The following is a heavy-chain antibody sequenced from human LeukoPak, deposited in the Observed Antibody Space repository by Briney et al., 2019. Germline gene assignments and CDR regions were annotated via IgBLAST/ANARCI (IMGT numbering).Heavy chain of an antibody. CDR2: TNHNGDT. D-gene: IGHD2-2*01. V-gene: IGHV4-34*01. CDR3: ARRPTRYEYQPLQLHQMYYLDY. J-gene: IGHJ4*02. CDR1: GGSFSVYY. Sequence: SETLSLTCAVYGGSFSVYYWSWIRQPPGKGLEWIGETNHNGDTNYNPSLKSRVTISVDTSKNQFSLMLSSVTAADTAVYYCARRPTRYEYQPLQLHQMYYLDYWGQGTLVTVSS.